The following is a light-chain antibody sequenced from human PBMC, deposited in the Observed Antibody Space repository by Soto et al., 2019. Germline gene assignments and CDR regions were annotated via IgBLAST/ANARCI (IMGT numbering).Light chain of an antibody. CDR3: QQRINWPPLT. Sequence: EIVLTQSPATLSLSPGERATLSCRASQSVSSYLAWYQQKPGQAPRLLIYDASNRATGIRARFSGSGSGTDFTHSISSLEPEDFVVYYCQQRINWPPLTFVGGTKVEIK. CDR2: DAS. CDR1: QSVSSY. V-gene: IGKV3-11*01. J-gene: IGKJ4*01.